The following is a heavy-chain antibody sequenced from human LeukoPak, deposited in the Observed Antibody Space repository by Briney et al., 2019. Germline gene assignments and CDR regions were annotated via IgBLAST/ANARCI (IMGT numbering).Heavy chain of an antibody. CDR2: MSPNSGIT. CDR1: GYIFTNNA. V-gene: IGHV1-8*02. J-gene: IGHJ4*02. D-gene: IGHD7-27*01. CDR3: VRTPPNWGADY. Sequence: GASVKVSCKASGYIFTNNAMNWVRQAPGQGLEWMGWMSPNSGITGYAQKFQGRVTMTRNTAISTAYMELSSLRSEDTAVYYCVRTPPNWGADYWGQGTLVTVSS.